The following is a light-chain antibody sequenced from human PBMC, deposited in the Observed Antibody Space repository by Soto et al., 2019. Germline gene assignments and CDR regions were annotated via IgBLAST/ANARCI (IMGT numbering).Light chain of an antibody. J-gene: IGLJ1*01. CDR1: SSDVGGYNY. CDR3: SSYTSSTFGV. Sequence: QSALTQPASVSGSPGQSITISCTGTSSDVGGYNYVSWYQQHPGEAPKIIIYDVSSRPSVVSYRFSGSKSGNTASLTISGLQSEDEADYYCSSYTSSTFGVFGTGTKVTVL. V-gene: IGLV2-14*03. CDR2: DVS.